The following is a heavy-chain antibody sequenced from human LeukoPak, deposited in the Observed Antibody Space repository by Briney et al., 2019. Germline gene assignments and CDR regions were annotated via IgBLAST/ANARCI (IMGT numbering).Heavy chain of an antibody. CDR2: INHSGST. CDR1: VGSFSGYY. Sequence: SETLSLTCAVYVGSFSGYYWSWICQPPGKGLEWIGEINHSGSTNYNPSLKSRVTISVDTSKNQFSLKLSSVTAADTAVYYCARDDYGDYGGVRYWGQGTLVTVSS. J-gene: IGHJ4*02. D-gene: IGHD4-17*01. CDR3: ARDDYGDYGGVRY. V-gene: IGHV4-34*01.